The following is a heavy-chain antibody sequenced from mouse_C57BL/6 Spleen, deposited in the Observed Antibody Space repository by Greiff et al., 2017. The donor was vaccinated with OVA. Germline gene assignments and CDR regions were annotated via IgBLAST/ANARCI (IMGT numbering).Heavy chain of an antibody. J-gene: IGHJ2*01. CDR1: GYTFTDYY. V-gene: IGHV1-76*01. D-gene: IGHD2-1*01. CDR2: IYPGSGNT. CDR3: ARGGWGNYYFDY. Sequence: VKLQESGAELVRPGASVKLSCKASGYTFTDYYINWVKQRPGQGLEWIARIYPGSGNTYYNEKFKGKATLTAEKSSSTAYMQLSSLTSEDSAVYFCARGGWGNYYFDYWGQGTTLTVSS.